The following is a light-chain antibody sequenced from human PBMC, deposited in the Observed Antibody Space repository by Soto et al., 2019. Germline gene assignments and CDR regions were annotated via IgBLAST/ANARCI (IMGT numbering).Light chain of an antibody. CDR3: QQYRDSRT. CDR2: SAS. J-gene: IGKJ1*01. Sequence: ETLLTQSPDTLSLSPGEKATHYLWSSKRVNSAEAWCQHKTGQASRLLIYSASNRATGIPARFSGSGSGTVFPLHTSSLEPEDFAVYYCQQYRDSRTFGQGTKVDI. V-gene: IGKV3-11*01. CDR1: KRVNSA.